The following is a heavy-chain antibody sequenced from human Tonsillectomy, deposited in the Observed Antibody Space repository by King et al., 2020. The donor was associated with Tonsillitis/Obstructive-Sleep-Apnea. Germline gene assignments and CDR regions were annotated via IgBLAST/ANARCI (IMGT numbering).Heavy chain of an antibody. J-gene: IGHJ3*02. CDR3: TTDLVVPGALNAFDI. CDR1: GFIFTNAW. CDR2: IKSKTDGGTT. D-gene: IGHD2-2*01. V-gene: IGHV3-15*07. Sequence: VQLVESGGGLVKPGGSLRLSCAASGFIFTNAWMNWVRQAPGKGLEWVGRIKSKTDGGTTHYAAPVKGRFTISRDDSKNRLYLQMNSLKTEDTDVYYCTTDLVVPGALNAFDIWGQGTMVTVSS.